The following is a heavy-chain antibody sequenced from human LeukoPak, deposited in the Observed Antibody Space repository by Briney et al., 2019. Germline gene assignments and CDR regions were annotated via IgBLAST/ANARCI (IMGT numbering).Heavy chain of an antibody. CDR3: ARAWSRVDPFDM. Sequence: GGSLRLSCAASGFTFSSYAMSWVRQAPGKGLEWVSAIRGSGDRTHYADSVKGRFTISRDNSKNTLYLQMNSLRAEDTAVYYCARAWSRVDPFDMWGQGTMVTVSS. CDR1: GFTFSSYA. D-gene: IGHD2-8*02. CDR2: IRGSGDRT. J-gene: IGHJ3*02. V-gene: IGHV3-23*01.